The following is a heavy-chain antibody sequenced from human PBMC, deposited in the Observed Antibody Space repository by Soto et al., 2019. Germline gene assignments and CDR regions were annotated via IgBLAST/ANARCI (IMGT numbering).Heavy chain of an antibody. J-gene: IGHJ4*02. Sequence: SETLSLTCTVSGGSISSYYWSWIRQPPGKGLEWIGYIYYSGSTNYNPSLKSRVTISVDTSKNQFSLKLSSVTAADTAVYYCASQAEQLVPTLWGQGTLVTVSS. V-gene: IGHV4-59*01. D-gene: IGHD6-13*01. CDR2: IYYSGST. CDR1: GGSISSYY. CDR3: ASQAEQLVPTL.